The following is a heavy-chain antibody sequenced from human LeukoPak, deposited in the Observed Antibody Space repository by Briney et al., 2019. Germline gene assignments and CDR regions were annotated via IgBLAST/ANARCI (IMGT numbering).Heavy chain of an antibody. V-gene: IGHV3-11*04. Sequence: GGSLRLSCAASGFTFSDYYMSWIRQAPGKGLEWVSYISSSGSTIYYADSVKGRFTISRDNSKNTLYLQMNSLRAEDTAVYYCAKVKTAWYSSGPRSYYFDYWGQGTLVTVSS. CDR3: AKVKTAWYSSGPRSYYFDY. J-gene: IGHJ4*02. CDR1: GFTFSDYY. D-gene: IGHD6-19*01. CDR2: ISSSGSTI.